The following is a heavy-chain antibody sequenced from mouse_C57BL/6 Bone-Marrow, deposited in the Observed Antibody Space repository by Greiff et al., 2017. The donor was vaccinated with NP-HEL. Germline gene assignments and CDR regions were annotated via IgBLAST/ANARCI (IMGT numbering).Heavy chain of an antibody. D-gene: IGHD2-4*01. CDR1: GFTFNDYY. J-gene: IGHJ4*01. CDR2: IRNKANGYTF. CDR3: TRYDDYASYAMDY. Sequence: EVLLVESGGGLVQPGGSLSLSCAASGFTFNDYYMRWVRQPPGKALEWLGFIRNKANGYTFEYSASVKGPFTISRDNSQRILHLQMKALGAEDSATYYCTRYDDYASYAMDYWGGGTSVTVSS. V-gene: IGHV7-3*01.